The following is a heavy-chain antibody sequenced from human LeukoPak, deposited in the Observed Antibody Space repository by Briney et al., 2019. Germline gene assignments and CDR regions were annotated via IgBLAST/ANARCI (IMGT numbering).Heavy chain of an antibody. D-gene: IGHD3-22*01. CDR2: IYYSGST. CDR3: ARLRYDSSGYYDH. V-gene: IGHV4-31*03. CDR1: GGSISSGGYY. J-gene: IGHJ5*02. Sequence: SETLSLTCTVSGGSISSGGYYCSWIRQHPGKGLEWIGYIYYSGSTYYHPSLKSRVPISVDTSKNQFSLKLSSVTAADTAVYYCARLRYDSSGYYDHWGQGTLVTVSS.